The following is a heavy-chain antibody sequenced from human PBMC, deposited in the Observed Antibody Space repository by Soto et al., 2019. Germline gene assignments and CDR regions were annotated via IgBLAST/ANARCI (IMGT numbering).Heavy chain of an antibody. D-gene: IGHD3-22*01. J-gene: IGHJ4*02. CDR1: GVTLCTFG. Sequence: PGRSLRLPCAVSGVTLCTFGMNWVRQAPGKGPEWVGRIKSKTDGGTTDYAAPVKGRFTISRDDSENTLYLQMNSLKTEDTAVYYCSNGYYQYFNSWGQGT. CDR2: IKSKTDGGTT. V-gene: IGHV3-15*07. CDR3: SNGYYQYFNS.